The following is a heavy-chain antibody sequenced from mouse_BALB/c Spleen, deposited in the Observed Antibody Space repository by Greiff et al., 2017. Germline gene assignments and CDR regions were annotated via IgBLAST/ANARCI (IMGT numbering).Heavy chain of an antibody. CDR2: IHPSDSDT. CDR3: GRGGYDEVPYAMDY. J-gene: IGHJ4*01. Sequence: QVQLQQSGADLVRPGASVKLSCTASGFSFTSYWMTWVHQRPGQGLEWIGMIHPSDSDTSLPQKFTDRATLTVDKSSSTAYMQLSSPTTEDSAVYKWGRGGYDEVPYAMDYWGQGTAVTVSS. V-gene: IGHV1-74*01. CDR1: GFSFTSYW. D-gene: IGHD2-2*01.